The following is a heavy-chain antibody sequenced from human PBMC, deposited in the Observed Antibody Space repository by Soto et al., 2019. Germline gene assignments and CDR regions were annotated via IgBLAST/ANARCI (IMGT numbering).Heavy chain of an antibody. V-gene: IGHV4-31*03. CDR1: GGSISSGGYY. CDR3: ASLALEYSTPYYYGMDV. D-gene: IGHD6-6*01. J-gene: IGHJ6*02. Sequence: KPSETLSLTCTVSGGSISSGGYYWSWIRQHPGKGLEWIGYIYYSGSTYYNPSLKSRVTISVDTSKNQFSLKLSSVTAADTAVYYCASLALEYSTPYYYGMDVWGQGTTVTVSS. CDR2: IYYSGST.